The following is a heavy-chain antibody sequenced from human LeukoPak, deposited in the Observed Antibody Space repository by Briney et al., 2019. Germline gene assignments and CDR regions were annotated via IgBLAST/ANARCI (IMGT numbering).Heavy chain of an antibody. Sequence: GASVKVSCKASGGTFSSYAISWVRQAPGQGLEWMGRIIPILGIANYAQKFQGRVTITADKSTSTAYMELSRLRSEDTAVYYCAXGXXXXXXXDXWGQXXLXTVSS. CDR1: GGTFSSYA. J-gene: IGHJ4*02. CDR3: AXGXXXXXXXDX. V-gene: IGHV1-69*04. CDR2: IIPILGIA.